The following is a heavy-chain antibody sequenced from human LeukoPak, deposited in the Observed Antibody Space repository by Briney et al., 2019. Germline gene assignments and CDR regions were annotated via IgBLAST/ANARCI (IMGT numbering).Heavy chain of an antibody. V-gene: IGHV3-23*01. J-gene: IGHJ4*02. CDR1: GFTFTSYT. CDR3: AKRGESSTRDFDY. Sequence: PGGSLRLSCAASGFTFTSYTMSWVRQAPGKGLEWVSVISAGGGTTNYADSVKGRFTISRDNSENTLYLQMNSLRAEDTAVYFCAKRGESSTRDFDYWGQGTLVTVSS. CDR2: ISAGGGTT. D-gene: IGHD3-16*02.